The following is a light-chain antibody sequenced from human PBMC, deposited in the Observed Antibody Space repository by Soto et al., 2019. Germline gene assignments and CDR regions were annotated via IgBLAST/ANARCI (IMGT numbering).Light chain of an antibody. CDR2: GAS. CDR3: HQYGSSPKYT. J-gene: IGKJ2*01. V-gene: IGKV3-20*01. CDR1: QSVSSSY. Sequence: EIVLTQSPGTLSLSPGERATLSCRASQSVSSSYLAWYQQKPGQAPRLLIYGASSRATCIPDRFSGSGSGKDFTLTISRLETEDFAMYYCHQYGSSPKYTFGQGTKLEIK.